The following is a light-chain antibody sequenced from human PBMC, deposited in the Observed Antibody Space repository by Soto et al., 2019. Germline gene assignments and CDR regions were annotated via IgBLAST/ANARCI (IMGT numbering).Light chain of an antibody. Sequence: DIQMTQSPSTLSASVGDRVSISCRASQSLDKWLVWYQQKPGEAPKLLVSDASNLESGVSSWFTGSGSGTEFTLTISSLQPDDFATYYCQQYTRYPYTFGQGTKLEIK. CDR1: QSLDKW. J-gene: IGKJ2*01. CDR3: QQYTRYPYT. CDR2: DAS. V-gene: IGKV1-5*01.